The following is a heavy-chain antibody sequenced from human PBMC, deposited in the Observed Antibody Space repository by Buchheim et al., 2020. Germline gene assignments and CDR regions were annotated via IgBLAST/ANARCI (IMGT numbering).Heavy chain of an antibody. D-gene: IGHD6-19*01. V-gene: IGHV3-23*01. CDR1: GFTFSNYA. Sequence: EVQLLESGGGLVQPGGSLRLSCAASGFTFSNYAMSWVRQAPGKGLEWVSGISASGGSTYYANSVKGRFTISRDNSRNTLYLHLSSLRADDTAIYYCAKDKSSGWPKPHYYYYGLDVWGHGT. CDR2: ISASGGST. J-gene: IGHJ6*02. CDR3: AKDKSSGWPKPHYYYYGLDV.